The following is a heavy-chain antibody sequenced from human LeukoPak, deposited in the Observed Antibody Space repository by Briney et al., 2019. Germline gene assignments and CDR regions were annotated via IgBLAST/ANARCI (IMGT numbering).Heavy chain of an antibody. J-gene: IGHJ4*02. CDR3: ARGPYYFGSGNDYNRFNVVY. D-gene: IGHD3-10*01. CDR2: IYYSGST. Sequence: ASETLSLTCTVSGGSISSYYWSWIRQPPGKGLEWIGYIYYSGSTNYNPSLKSRVTISIDTSKSQFSLRLNSVTAADTAVYYCARGPYYFGSGNDYNRFNVVYWGQGTLVTVSS. V-gene: IGHV4-59*12. CDR1: GGSISSYY.